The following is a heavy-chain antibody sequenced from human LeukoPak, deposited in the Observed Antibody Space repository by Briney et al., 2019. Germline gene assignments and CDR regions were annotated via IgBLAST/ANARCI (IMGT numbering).Heavy chain of an antibody. D-gene: IGHD6-13*01. Sequence: GASVKVSCKASGYTFTNYHMHWVRQAPGQGLEWMGIVNPDGGSTSYAQKFQGRVTMTRDTSTSTVYMELGSLRAEDTAVYYCARDDGVANYFFDCWGQGTLVSVSS. CDR3: ARDDGVANYFFDC. CDR1: GYTFTNYH. CDR2: VNPDGGST. V-gene: IGHV1-46*01. J-gene: IGHJ4*02.